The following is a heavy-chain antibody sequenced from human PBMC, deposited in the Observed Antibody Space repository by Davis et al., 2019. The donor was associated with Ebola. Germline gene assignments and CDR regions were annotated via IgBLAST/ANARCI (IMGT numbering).Heavy chain of an antibody. CDR3: AGYTSAWGAFDI. CDR1: GYNFNTHG. V-gene: IGHV1-18*04. CDR2: ISAFNGNT. J-gene: IGHJ3*02. D-gene: IGHD6-19*01. Sequence: AASVKVSCKASGYNFNTHGLSWVRQAPGQGLEWMGWISAFNGNTNYAQKLQGRVTMTKDTSTNTAYMELRSLRSGDTALYFCAGYTSAWGAFDIWGQGTMVAVSS.